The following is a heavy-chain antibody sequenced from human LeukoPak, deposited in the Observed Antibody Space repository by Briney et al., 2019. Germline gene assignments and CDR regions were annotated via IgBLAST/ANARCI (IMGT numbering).Heavy chain of an antibody. J-gene: IGHJ5*02. CDR3: ARGGGGSSTVTTYWFDP. D-gene: IGHD4-17*01. V-gene: IGHV4-30-4*01. Sequence: SETLSLTCTVTGDSISGADYYWSWIRQPPGKGLEWIAYVYYSGSTYYNPSLKSRLTISVDTSKNQFSLKLNSVTAADTAVYYCARGGGGSSTVTTYWFDPWGQGALVTVSS. CDR2: VYYSGST. CDR1: GDSISGADYY.